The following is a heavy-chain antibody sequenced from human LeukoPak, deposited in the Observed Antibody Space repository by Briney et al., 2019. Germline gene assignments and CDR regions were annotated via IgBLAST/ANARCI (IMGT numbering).Heavy chain of an antibody. CDR2: IYYSGST. CDR3: ARDRGQQLAQIDP. D-gene: IGHD6-13*01. J-gene: IGHJ5*02. Sequence: SETLSLTCTVSGGSISSSSYYWGWIRQPPGKGLEWIGSIYYSGSTYYNPSLKCRVTISVDTSKNQFSLKLSSVTAADTAVYYCARDRGQQLAQIDPWGQGTLVTVSS. V-gene: IGHV4-39*07. CDR1: GGSISSSSYY.